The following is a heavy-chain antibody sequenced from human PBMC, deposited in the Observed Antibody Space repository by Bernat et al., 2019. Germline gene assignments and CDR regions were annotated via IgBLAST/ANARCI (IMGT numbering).Heavy chain of an antibody. Sequence: QVQLVQSGAEVKKPGASVKVSCKASGYTFTSYGISWVRQAPGQGLEWMGWISAYNGNTNYAQKLQGRVTMTTDTSTSTAYMELRSLRSDDTAVYYCASTEGYGSGGSCPIDALDIWGQGTMVTVSS. CDR3: ASTEGYGSGGSCPIDALDI. V-gene: IGHV1-18*01. D-gene: IGHD2-15*01. CDR2: ISAYNGNT. J-gene: IGHJ3*02. CDR1: GYTFTSYG.